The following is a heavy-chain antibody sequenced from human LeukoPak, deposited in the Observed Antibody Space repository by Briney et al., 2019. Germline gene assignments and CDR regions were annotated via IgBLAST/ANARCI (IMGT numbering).Heavy chain of an antibody. CDR2: ISYDGSNK. Sequence: PGGSLRLSCAASGFTFSSYAMHWVRQAPGKGLEWVAVISYDGSNKYYADSVKGRFTISRDNSKNTLYLQMNSLRAEDTAVYYCARDRYMVLMGRGGFFDYWGQGTLVTVSS. V-gene: IGHV3-30*04. D-gene: IGHD2-8*01. CDR1: GFTFSSYA. J-gene: IGHJ4*02. CDR3: ARDRYMVLMGRGGFFDY.